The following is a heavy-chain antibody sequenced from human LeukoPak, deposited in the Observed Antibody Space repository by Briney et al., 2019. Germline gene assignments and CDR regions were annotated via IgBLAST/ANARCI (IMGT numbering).Heavy chain of an antibody. CDR3: ATSIVGATWDY. Sequence: GASVMVSCKASGYTFTSHDINWVRQATGQGLEWMGWMNPNSGNTGYAQKFQGRVIMTRDTAINTAYMELHSLRSEDTAVYYCATSIVGATWDYWGQGTLVTVSS. CDR1: GYTFTSHD. D-gene: IGHD1-26*01. J-gene: IGHJ4*02. V-gene: IGHV1-8*01. CDR2: MNPNSGNT.